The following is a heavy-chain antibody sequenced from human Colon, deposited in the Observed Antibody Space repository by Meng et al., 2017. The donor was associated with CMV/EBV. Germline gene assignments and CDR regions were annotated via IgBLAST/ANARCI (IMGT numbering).Heavy chain of an antibody. V-gene: IGHV1-2*02. CDR3: ASLSGGDFDY. CDR1: GYTFTDYY. Sequence: QVQLVQSGAEVKKPGASGKVSCKTSGYTFTDYYIHWVRQAPGQGLEWLGVINPITGGTNYAQKFQGRVTMTRDTSMNTAYMELSRLRSDDTAVYYCASLSGGDFDYWGQGTLVTVSS. CDR2: INPITGGT. D-gene: IGHD1-26*01. J-gene: IGHJ4*02.